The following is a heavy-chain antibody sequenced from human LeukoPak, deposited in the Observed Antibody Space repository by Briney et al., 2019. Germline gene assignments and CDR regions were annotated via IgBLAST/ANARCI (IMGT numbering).Heavy chain of an antibody. V-gene: IGHV4-34*01. J-gene: IGHJ6*02. D-gene: IGHD2-15*01. CDR2: INHSGST. CDR1: GGSFSGYY. Sequence: SETLSLTCAVYGGSFSGYYWSWIRQPPGKGLEWIGEINHSGSTNYNPSLKSRVTISVDTSKNQFSLKLSSVTAADTAVYYCARGHRGCSGGSCYAYYYYGMDVWGQGTTVTVSS. CDR3: ARGHRGCSGGSCYAYYYYGMDV.